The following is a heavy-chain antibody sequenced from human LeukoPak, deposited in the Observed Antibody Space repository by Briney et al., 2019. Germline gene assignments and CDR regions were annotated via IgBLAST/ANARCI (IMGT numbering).Heavy chain of an antibody. CDR1: GFTFSSYS. CDR2: ISSSSSTI. J-gene: IGHJ6*03. CDR3: ARSDTGYYYYMDV. Sequence: GGSLRLSCAASGFTFSSYSMNWVRQAPGKGLEWVSYISSSSSTIYYADSVKGRFTISRDNAKNSLYLQMNSLRAEDTAVFYCARSDTGYYYYMDVWGKGTTVTVSS. V-gene: IGHV3-48*01. D-gene: IGHD2-21*01.